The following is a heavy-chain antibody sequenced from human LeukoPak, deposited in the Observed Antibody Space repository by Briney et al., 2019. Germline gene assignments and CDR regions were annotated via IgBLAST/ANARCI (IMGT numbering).Heavy chain of an antibody. D-gene: IGHD6-19*01. V-gene: IGHV1-3*01. J-gene: IGHJ3*02. CDR1: GYTFTSYA. Sequence: GASVKVSCKASGYTFTSYAMHWVRRAPGQRLEWMGWINADSGNTKYSQKLQGRVAIARDTSASTIYMELTSLRIEDTAVYFCTIGLAGDWDAFDIWGLGTMVTVSS. CDR3: TIGLAGDWDAFDI. CDR2: INADSGNT.